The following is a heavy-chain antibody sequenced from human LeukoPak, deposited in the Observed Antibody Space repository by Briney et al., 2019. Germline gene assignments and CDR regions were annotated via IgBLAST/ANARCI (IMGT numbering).Heavy chain of an antibody. J-gene: IGHJ4*02. V-gene: IGHV4-34*01. CDR2: INHSGGT. CDR1: GGSFNGYY. D-gene: IGHD2-2*01. Sequence: SETLSLTCAAYGGSFNGYYWTWIRQPPGKGLEWIGEINHSGGTDYNPSLKSRVTISVDTSKNQFSLKLNSVTAADTAVYYCARGQLRLSNWGQGSLVIVSS. CDR3: ARGQLRLSN.